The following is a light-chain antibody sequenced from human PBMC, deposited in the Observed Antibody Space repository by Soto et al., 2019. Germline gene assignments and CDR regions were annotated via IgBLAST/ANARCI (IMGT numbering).Light chain of an antibody. CDR3: HQYGSSPRT. V-gene: IGKV3-20*01. CDR2: GAS. Sequence: EIVLTQSPGTLSLSPGDRATLSCRASQSVSSNFLAWYQQKPGQAPRLLIYGASIRATGIPDRFSGSGSGTDLTLTIRRLEPEEFAMYFCHQYGSSPRTFGQGTKVEIK. J-gene: IGKJ1*01. CDR1: QSVSSNF.